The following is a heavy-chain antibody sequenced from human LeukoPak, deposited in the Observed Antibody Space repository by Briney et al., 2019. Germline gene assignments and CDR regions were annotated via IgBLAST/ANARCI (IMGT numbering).Heavy chain of an antibody. D-gene: IGHD2-2*01. CDR2: INNSGST. J-gene: IGHJ5*02. Sequence: SETLSLTCDVYGGSFSGYYWSWIRQPPGKGLEWIGEINNSGSTSYIPCLKSRVTISVDTSRIQFSLRLGSVTAADSAVYYCERGIVVPAEGPWGQGTLVTVSS. V-gene: IGHV4-34*01. CDR3: ERGIVVPAEGP. CDR1: GGSFSGYY.